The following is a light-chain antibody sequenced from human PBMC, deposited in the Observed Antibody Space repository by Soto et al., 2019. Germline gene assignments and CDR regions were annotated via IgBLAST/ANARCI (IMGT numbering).Light chain of an antibody. CDR2: DAS. V-gene: IGKV3-11*01. Sequence: VLTQSPATLSLSPGERATLSCRASLNVNSYLAWYQQKPGQAPRLLIYDASNRAAGIPARFSGSGSGTDFTLTISSLEPEDFAMSYCQQRQYWPPITFGQGTRLEIK. CDR3: QQRQYWPPIT. J-gene: IGKJ5*01. CDR1: LNVNSY.